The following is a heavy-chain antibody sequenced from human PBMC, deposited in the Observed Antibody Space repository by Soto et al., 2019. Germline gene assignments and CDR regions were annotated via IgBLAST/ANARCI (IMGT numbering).Heavy chain of an antibody. D-gene: IGHD3-10*01. CDR2: IYYSGST. J-gene: IGHJ5*02. V-gene: IGHV4-39*01. Sequence: SETLSLTCTVSGGSISSSSYYWGWIRQPPGKGLEWIGSIYYSGSTYYNPSLKSRVTISVDTSKNQFSLKLSSVTAADTAVYYCARQWMVRGVITYNWFDPWGQGTLVTVSS. CDR3: ARQWMVRGVITYNWFDP. CDR1: GGSISSSSYY.